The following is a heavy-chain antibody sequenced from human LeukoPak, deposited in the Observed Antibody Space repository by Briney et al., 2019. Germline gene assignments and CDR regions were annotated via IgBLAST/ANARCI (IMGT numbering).Heavy chain of an antibody. CDR1: GGTFSSYA. V-gene: IGHV1-69*05. J-gene: IGHJ4*02. CDR3: ARVGSSSSEEGGVETNY. CDR2: IFPIFGTA. D-gene: IGHD6-6*01. Sequence: SVKVSCKASGGTFSSYAISWVRQAPGQGLEWMGGIFPIFGTANYAQKFQGRVTITTDESTSTAYMELSSLRSEDTAVYYCARVGSSSSEEGGVETNYWGQGTLVTVSS.